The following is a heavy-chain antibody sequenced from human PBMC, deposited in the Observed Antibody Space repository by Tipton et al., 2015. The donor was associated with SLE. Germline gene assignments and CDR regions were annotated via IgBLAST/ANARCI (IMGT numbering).Heavy chain of an antibody. D-gene: IGHD6-13*01. CDR3: ASFPQQLVPFDY. Sequence: TLSLTCAVYGGSFSGYYWSWIRQPPGKGLEWIGYIYHSGSTYYNPSLKSRVTISVDRSKNQFSLKLSSVTAADTAVYYCASFPQQLVPFDYWGQGTLVTVSS. J-gene: IGHJ4*02. V-gene: IGHV4-34*01. CDR2: IYHSGST. CDR1: GGSFSGYY.